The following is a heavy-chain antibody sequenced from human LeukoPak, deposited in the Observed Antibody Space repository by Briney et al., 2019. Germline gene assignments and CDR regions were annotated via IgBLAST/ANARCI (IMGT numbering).Heavy chain of an antibody. CDR1: GFTFDDFA. J-gene: IGHJ4*02. CDR3: ARGRIAVTGPHYFDY. CDR2: IKWDGSFI. V-gene: IGHV3-20*04. D-gene: IGHD6-19*01. Sequence: GGSLRLSCAASGFTFDDFAMGWVRQAPGKGPEWVSDIKWDGSFIRYADSVRGRFTISRDNAKNSLDLEMNSLGVEDTAFYYCARGRIAVTGPHYFDYWGQGTLVTVSS.